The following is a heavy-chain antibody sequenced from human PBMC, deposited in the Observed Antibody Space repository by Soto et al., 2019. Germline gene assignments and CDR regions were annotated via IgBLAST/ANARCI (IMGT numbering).Heavy chain of an antibody. D-gene: IGHD3-10*01. J-gene: IGHJ4*02. CDR1: GFTFSSYA. Sequence: GGSLRLSCAASGFTFSSYAMSWVRQAPGKGLECVSGISGSGGTTYYADSVKGRFTISRDTSKNTLYLQMNSLRAEDTAVYYCAKAYSYYYFDSWGQGTLVTVSS. CDR2: ISGSGGTT. CDR3: AKAYSYYYFDS. V-gene: IGHV3-23*01.